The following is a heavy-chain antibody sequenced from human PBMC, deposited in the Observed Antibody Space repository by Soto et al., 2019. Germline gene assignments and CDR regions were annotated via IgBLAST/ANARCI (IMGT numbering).Heavy chain of an antibody. Sequence: SETLSLTCTVSGCSICSSSYYWGWIRQPPGKGLEWIGSIYYSGSTYYNPSLKSRVTISVDTSKNQFSLKLSSVTAADTAVYYCARGGVIAAAGPQGYYYYYYYMDVWGKGTTVTVSS. D-gene: IGHD6-13*01. CDR2: IYYSGST. CDR1: GCSICSSSYY. V-gene: IGHV4-39*01. J-gene: IGHJ6*03. CDR3: ARGGVIAAAGPQGYYYYYYYMDV.